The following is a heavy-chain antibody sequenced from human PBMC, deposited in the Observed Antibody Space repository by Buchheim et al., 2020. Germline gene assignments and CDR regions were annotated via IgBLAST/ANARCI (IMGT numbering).Heavy chain of an antibody. CDR3: ARRWGYCSGTSCSYYFDY. D-gene: IGHD2-2*01. J-gene: IGHJ4*02. CDR2: ILYSGST. V-gene: IGHV4-39*01. CDR1: GGSISSDSYH. Sequence: QLQLQESGPGLVKPSETLSLTCTVSGGSISSDSYHWGWIRQPPGKGLEWIGNILYSGSTFYNPSLKSRVTISVDTSKHQFSLKLTSATAADTAVYFCARRWGYCSGTSCSYYFDYWGQGTL.